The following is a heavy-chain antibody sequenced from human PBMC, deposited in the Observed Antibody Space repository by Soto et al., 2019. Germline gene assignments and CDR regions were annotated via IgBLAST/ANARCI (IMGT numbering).Heavy chain of an antibody. J-gene: IGHJ4*02. CDR3: ARQYCSGTDCYWYFDF. D-gene: IGHD2-15*01. Sequence: QVRLVQSEAEVQRPGASINISCQATGYQFTGSYLHWIRRAPGHGLQWMGMINPDTGSTTYAETFQGRVAISTDRSAGTVYLGLGGLTSDDTATYYCARQYCSGTDCYWYFDFWGQGTFVTVSS. V-gene: IGHV1-46*01. CDR2: INPDTGST. CDR1: GYQFTGSY.